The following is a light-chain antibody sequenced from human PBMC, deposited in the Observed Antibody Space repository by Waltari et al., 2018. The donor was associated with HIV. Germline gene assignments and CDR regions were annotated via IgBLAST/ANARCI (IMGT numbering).Light chain of an antibody. CDR3: QSYDDSLSSYV. CDR2: GDS. J-gene: IGLJ1*01. Sequence: QSVLTQPPSVSGATGQRVTISCTGSSSNIGAGYDVHWYQQLPGTAPKLLIYGDSNRPSGVPDRFSGSTSGTSASLAITGLQADDEADYYCQSYDDSLSSYVFGTGTKVTLL. CDR1: SSNIGAGYD. V-gene: IGLV1-40*01.